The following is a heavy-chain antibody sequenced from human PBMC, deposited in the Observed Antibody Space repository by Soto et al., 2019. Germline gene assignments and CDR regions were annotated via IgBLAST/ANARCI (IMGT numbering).Heavy chain of an antibody. Sequence: QITLKESGPTLVKPTQTLTLTCTFSGFSLSTPSGVGVGWIRQPPGKAMEWLAFIYWDDEKRYSPSLKSRLTITKDTSKNPVVLIMTNMDHVDTATYYCAHILGIGGYYEGFDYWGQGALVTVSS. J-gene: IGHJ4*02. V-gene: IGHV2-5*02. CDR1: GFSLSTPSGVG. CDR2: IYWDDEK. D-gene: IGHD1-26*01. CDR3: AHILGIGGYYEGFDY.